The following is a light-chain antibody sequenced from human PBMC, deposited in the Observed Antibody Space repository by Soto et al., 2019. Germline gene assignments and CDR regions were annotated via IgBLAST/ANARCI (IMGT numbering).Light chain of an antibody. CDR1: QSLSST. CDR2: GAS. CDR3: QQYNNWPLT. Sequence: EIVLTQSPGTLSLSPGERAILSCRASQSLSSTRLAWHQQKRGQAPRLLIYGASTRATGIPARFSGSGSGTEFTLTISSLQSEDFAVYSCQQYNNWPLTFGGGTKVDIK. J-gene: IGKJ4*01. V-gene: IGKV3-15*01.